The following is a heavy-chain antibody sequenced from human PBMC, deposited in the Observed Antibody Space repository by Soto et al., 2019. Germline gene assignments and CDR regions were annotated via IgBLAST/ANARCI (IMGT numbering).Heavy chain of an antibody. Sequence: QVQLVQSGAEVKKPGSSVKVSCKASGGTFSSYAISWVRQAPGQGLEWMGGIIPILGTANYAQKFQGRVTITADKSTSTAYMELSSLTSEDTAVYCCARGVVVTAIPYYYYSMDVWGQGTTVTVSS. D-gene: IGHD2-21*02. CDR2: IIPILGTA. CDR3: ARGVVVTAIPYYYYSMDV. V-gene: IGHV1-69*06. CDR1: GGTFSSYA. J-gene: IGHJ6*02.